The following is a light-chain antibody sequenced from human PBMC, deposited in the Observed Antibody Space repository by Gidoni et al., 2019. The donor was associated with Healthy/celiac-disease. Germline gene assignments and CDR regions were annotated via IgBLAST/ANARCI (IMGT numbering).Light chain of an antibody. V-gene: IGKV1-39*01. J-gene: IGKJ4*01. CDR3: QQSYSTPFLT. Sequence: DIQMTQSPSSLSASVGDRVTITCRASQSISSYLNWYQQKPGKAPKLLIYAASSLQSGVPSRFSSSESGTDFTLTISSLQPEDFATYYCQQSYSTPFLTFGGGTKVEIK. CDR2: AAS. CDR1: QSISSY.